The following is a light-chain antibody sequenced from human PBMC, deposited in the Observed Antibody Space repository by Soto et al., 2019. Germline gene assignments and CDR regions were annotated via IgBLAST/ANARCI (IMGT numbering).Light chain of an antibody. V-gene: IGKV3-20*01. Sequence: EIVLTQSPGTLSLFPGERATLSCWASQSVSNSYLAWYQQKIGQPPRLLIYGASSRATGVPDRFSGSGSGTDFTLTINSLEPEDFAVYYCQHYGSTFGGGTKV. CDR2: GAS. J-gene: IGKJ4*01. CDR3: QHYGST. CDR1: QSVSNSY.